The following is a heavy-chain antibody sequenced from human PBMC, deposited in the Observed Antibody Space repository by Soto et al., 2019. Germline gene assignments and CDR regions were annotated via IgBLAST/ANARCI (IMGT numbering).Heavy chain of an antibody. CDR2: IKQDGSEK. D-gene: IGHD2-21*02. Sequence: GGSLRLSRAASGFTFSSYWMNCVRQAPWKGLEWLANIKQDGSEKYYVDSVKGRFTISRDDAKCSLYMQMNSLRAEDTAVYYCARYLRGVVVTAIRSYYFDYWGQGTLVNVSS. V-gene: IGHV3-7*01. CDR1: GFTFSSYW. CDR3: ARYLRGVVVTAIRSYYFDY. J-gene: IGHJ4*02.